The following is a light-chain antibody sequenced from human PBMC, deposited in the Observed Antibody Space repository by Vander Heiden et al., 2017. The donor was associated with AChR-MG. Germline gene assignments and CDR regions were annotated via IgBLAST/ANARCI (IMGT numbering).Light chain of an antibody. CDR3: CSNAGSHTYF. Sequence: QSALTQPRSVSGSPGQSVTISCSGTSSDVGGYNYVSWYQQHPGKAPKLMIFNVSKRPSGVPDRFSGSKSGNTASLTIAGLQAEDEADYYCCSNAGSHTYFFGGGTKLTVL. CDR2: NVS. J-gene: IGLJ2*01. V-gene: IGLV2-11*01. CDR1: SSDVGGYNY.